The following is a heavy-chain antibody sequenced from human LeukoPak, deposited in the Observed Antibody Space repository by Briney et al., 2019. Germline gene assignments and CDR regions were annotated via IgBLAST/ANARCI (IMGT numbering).Heavy chain of an antibody. CDR2: ICSGGST. J-gene: IGHJ3*02. Sequence: GGSLRLSCAASGFTVSSNYMSWVRQAPGKGLEWVSVICSGGSTYYADSVKGRFTISRDNSKNTLYLQMNSLRAEDTAVYYCARDDQGSSNDAFDIWGQGTMVTVSS. D-gene: IGHD6-13*01. CDR3: ARDDQGSSNDAFDI. CDR1: GFTVSSNY. V-gene: IGHV3-66*01.